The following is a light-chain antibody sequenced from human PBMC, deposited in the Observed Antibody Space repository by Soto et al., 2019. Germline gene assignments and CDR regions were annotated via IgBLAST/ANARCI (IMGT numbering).Light chain of an antibody. Sequence: EIVMTQSPATLSVSPGERVTLSCRASQSVSSNLAWYQQKPGQAPRLLIYGASTRATGIPARFSGSGSGTEFTLTISRLHSEDFAVYYCQQYNKWPPYTFGQGTKLEIK. CDR1: QSVSSN. CDR2: GAS. CDR3: QQYNKWPPYT. V-gene: IGKV3-15*01. J-gene: IGKJ2*01.